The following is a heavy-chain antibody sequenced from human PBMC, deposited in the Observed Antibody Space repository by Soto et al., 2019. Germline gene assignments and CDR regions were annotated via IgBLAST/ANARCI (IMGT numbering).Heavy chain of an antibody. CDR3: ARIIAAAGTPFDY. J-gene: IGHJ4*02. D-gene: IGHD6-13*01. V-gene: IGHV3-23*01. Sequence: GGSLRLSCAASGFTFSSYAMSWVRQAPGKGLEWVSAISGSGGSTYYADSVKGRFTISRDNSKNTLYLQMNSLRAEDTAVYYCARIIAAAGTPFDYWGQGTLVTVSS. CDR1: GFTFSSYA. CDR2: ISGSGGST.